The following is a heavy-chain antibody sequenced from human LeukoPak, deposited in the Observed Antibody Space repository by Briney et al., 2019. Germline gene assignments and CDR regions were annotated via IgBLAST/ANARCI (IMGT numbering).Heavy chain of an antibody. CDR3: AKGGSSTWRYFDY. D-gene: IGHD6-13*01. Sequence: PGGSLRLSCAASGFTFSGYSMNWVRQAPGKGLERVSYISSSSITIYYADSVKGRFTISRNNSKNTLYLQMNSLRAEDTAVYYCAKGGSSTWRYFDYWGQGTLVTVSS. CDR1: GFTFSGYS. J-gene: IGHJ4*02. V-gene: IGHV3-48*01. CDR2: ISSSSITI.